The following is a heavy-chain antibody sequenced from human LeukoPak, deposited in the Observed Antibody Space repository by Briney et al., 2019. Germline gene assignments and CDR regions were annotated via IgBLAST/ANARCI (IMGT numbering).Heavy chain of an antibody. Sequence: GRSLRLSWAASGFTFSSYAMHWVCRAPGKGLGWVAVISYDGSNKYYADSVKGRFTISRDNPKNTLYLQMNSLRAEDTAVYYCARPYNWDTLRLYYFDYWGQGTLVTVSS. J-gene: IGHJ4*02. CDR2: ISYDGSNK. V-gene: IGHV3-30-3*01. CDR3: ARPYNWDTLRLYYFDY. D-gene: IGHD1-20*01. CDR1: GFTFSSYA.